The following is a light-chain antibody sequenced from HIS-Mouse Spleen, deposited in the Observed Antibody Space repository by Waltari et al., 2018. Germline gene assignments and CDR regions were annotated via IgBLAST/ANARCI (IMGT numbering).Light chain of an antibody. CDR3: CSYAGSYTWV. CDR2: DVS. CDR1: SSDVGGSNY. J-gene: IGLJ3*02. V-gene: IGLV2-11*02. Sequence: QSALTQPRSVSGSPGQSVPISCTGTSSDVGGSNYVSWYQQHPGKAPQLMIYDVSKRPSGVPDRFSGSKSGNTASLTISGLQAEDEADYYCCSYAGSYTWVFGGGTKLTVL.